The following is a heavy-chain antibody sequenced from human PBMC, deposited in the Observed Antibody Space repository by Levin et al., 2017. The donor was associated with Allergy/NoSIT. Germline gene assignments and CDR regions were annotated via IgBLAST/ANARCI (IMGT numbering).Heavy chain of an antibody. D-gene: IGHD2-15*01. V-gene: IGHV3-33*01. CDR1: GFTFSSYG. J-gene: IGHJ3*02. Sequence: GESLKISCAASGFTFSSYGMHWVRQAPGKGLEWVAVIWYDGSNKYYADSVKGRFTISRDNSKNTLYLQMNSLRAEDTAVYYCARDKGYCSGGSCYSRAFDIWGQGTMVTVS. CDR3: ARDKGYCSGGSCYSRAFDI. CDR2: IWYDGSNK.